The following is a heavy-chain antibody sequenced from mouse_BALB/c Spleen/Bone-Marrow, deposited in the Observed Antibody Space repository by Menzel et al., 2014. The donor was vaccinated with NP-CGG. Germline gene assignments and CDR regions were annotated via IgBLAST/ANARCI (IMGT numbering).Heavy chain of an antibody. CDR2: IRNKANGYTT. CDR3: ARDTTVVPYWYFDV. Sequence: EVHLVESGGGLVQPGGSLRLSCATSGFTFTDYYMSWVRQPPGKALEWLGFIRNKANGYTTEYSASVKGRFTISRDNSQSTLYLQMNTLRAEDSATYYCARDTTVVPYWYFDVWGAGTTVTVSS. CDR1: GFTFTDYY. J-gene: IGHJ1*01. D-gene: IGHD1-1*01. V-gene: IGHV7-3*02.